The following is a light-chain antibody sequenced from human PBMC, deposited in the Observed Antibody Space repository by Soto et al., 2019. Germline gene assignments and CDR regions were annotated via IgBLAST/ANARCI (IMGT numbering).Light chain of an antibody. V-gene: IGLV1-40*01. CDR2: GNS. J-gene: IGLJ1*01. CDR3: QSYDSSLSGFLYV. Sequence: QSVLTQPPSVSGAPGQRVTISCTGSSSNIGAGYDVHWYQQLPGTAPKLLIYGNSNRPSGVPDRFSGSKSGTSASLAITGLQAEDEAEYYCQSYDSSLSGFLYVFGTGTKLTVL. CDR1: SSNIGAGYD.